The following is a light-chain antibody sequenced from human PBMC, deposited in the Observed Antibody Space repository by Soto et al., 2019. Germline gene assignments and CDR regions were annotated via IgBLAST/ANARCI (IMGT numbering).Light chain of an antibody. CDR1: SSNIGSNY. CDR3: AAWDDSLSGPLSV. V-gene: IGLV1-47*01. J-gene: IGLJ1*01. Sequence: QSVLTQPTSASGTPGPRVTISCSGSSSNIGSNYVYWYQQLPGTAPKLLIYRNNQRPSGVPDRFSGSKSGTSASLAISGLRSEDEADYYCAAWDDSLSGPLSVFGTVTKVTVL. CDR2: RNN.